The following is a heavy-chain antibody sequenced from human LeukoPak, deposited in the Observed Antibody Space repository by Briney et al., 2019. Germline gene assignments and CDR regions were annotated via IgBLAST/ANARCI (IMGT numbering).Heavy chain of an antibody. Sequence: GGSLRLSCAASGFTFSSYDMHWVRQAPGKGLEWVSSVSSTSGYIYYADSVKGRFTISRDNSKNSVYLQMSSLRAEDTAVYYCARRSPEYYYYAMDVWGQGTTVTVSS. V-gene: IGHV3-21*01. CDR1: GFTFSSYD. D-gene: IGHD1-14*01. CDR2: VSSTSGYI. CDR3: ARRSPEYYYYAMDV. J-gene: IGHJ6*02.